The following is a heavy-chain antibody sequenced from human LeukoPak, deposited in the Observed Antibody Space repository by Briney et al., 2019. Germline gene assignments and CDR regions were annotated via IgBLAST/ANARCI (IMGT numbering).Heavy chain of an antibody. CDR3: AGPGYYDSSGYFGY. V-gene: IGHV4-39*01. Sequence: KSSETLSPTCTVSGGSISSSSYYWGWIRQPPGKGLEWIGSIYYSGSTYYNLSLKSRVTISVDTSKNQFSLKLSSVTAADTAVYYCAGPGYYDSSGYFGYWGQGTLVTVSS. J-gene: IGHJ4*02. D-gene: IGHD3-22*01. CDR2: IYYSGST. CDR1: GGSISSSSYY.